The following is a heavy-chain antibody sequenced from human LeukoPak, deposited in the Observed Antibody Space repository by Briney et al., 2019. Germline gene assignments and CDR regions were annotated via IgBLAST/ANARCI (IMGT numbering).Heavy chain of an antibody. D-gene: IGHD6-13*01. CDR3: AREGIAAAGKGGYYYYYMDV. CDR2: INWHGGST. J-gene: IGHJ6*03. CDR1: GFTFDDYG. V-gene: IGHV3-20*01. Sequence: GGSLSLSWAASGFTFDDYGMSWVRQAAGEGLEWVSGINWHGGSTGYADSVKGRFTISRDNAKNSLYLQMNSLRAEDTALYHCAREGIAAAGKGGYYYYYMDVWGKGTTVTISS.